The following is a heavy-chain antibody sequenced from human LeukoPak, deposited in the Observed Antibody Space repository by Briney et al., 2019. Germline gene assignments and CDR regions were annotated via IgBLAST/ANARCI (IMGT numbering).Heavy chain of an antibody. CDR3: ARDQVPLAYCGGDCYPG. Sequence: SETLSLTCTVPGDSISSGGYYWSWIRQPPGKGLEWIGSIYYSGSTYYNPSLKSRVTISVDTSKNQFSLKLSSVTAADTAVYYCARDQVPLAYCGGDCYPGWGQGALVTVSS. J-gene: IGHJ4*02. CDR1: GDSISSGGYY. V-gene: IGHV4-39*07. CDR2: IYYSGST. D-gene: IGHD2-21*02.